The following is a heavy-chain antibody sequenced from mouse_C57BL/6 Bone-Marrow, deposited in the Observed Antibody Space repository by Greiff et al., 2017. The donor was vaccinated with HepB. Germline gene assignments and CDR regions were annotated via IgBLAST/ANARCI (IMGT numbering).Heavy chain of an antibody. J-gene: IGHJ3*01. CDR3: ARHKGRRLPDFAY. Sequence: EVKVIESGGGLVQPGGSLKLSCAASGFTFSDYYMYWVRQTPEKRLEWVAYISNGGGSTYYPDTVKGRFTISRDNAKNTLYLQMSRLKSEDTAMYDCARHKGRRLPDFAYWGQGTLVTVSA. D-gene: IGHD2-2*01. CDR1: GFTFSDYY. V-gene: IGHV5-12*01. CDR2: ISNGGGST.